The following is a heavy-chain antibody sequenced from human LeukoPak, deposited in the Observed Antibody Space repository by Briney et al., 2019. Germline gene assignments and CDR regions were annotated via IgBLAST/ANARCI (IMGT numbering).Heavy chain of an antibody. J-gene: IGHJ4*02. V-gene: IGHV1-46*01. CDR3: ARNIGTAVLDF. Sequence: GASVKVSCKASGYTFTNYYLHWVRQAPGQGVEWMGIINPSGSGTTYAQKFQGRLTITRDMSTTTFYMELSGLGSEDTAVYYCARNIGTAVLDFWGQGTLVSVAS. CDR1: GYTFTNYY. CDR2: INPSGSGT. D-gene: IGHD5-12*01.